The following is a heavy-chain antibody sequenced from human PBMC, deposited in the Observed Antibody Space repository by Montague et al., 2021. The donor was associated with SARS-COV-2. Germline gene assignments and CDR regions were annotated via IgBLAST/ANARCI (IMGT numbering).Heavy chain of an antibody. J-gene: IGHJ4*02. V-gene: IGHV4-39*01. CDR1: GGPISGSSDY. CDR3: ARREYSYGWGD. CDR2: VDYSGNT. Sequence: ETLSLTCTVTGGPISGSSDYWGWIRQSPGKGLEWIASVDYSGNTYYSPSLKSQLTISVDTSKNQFSLRLNSVTAADTALYYCARREYSYGWGDWGQGTLVTVSS. D-gene: IGHD5-18*01.